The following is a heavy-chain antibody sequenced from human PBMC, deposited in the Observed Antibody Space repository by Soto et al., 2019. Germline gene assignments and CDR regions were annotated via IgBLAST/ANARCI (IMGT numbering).Heavy chain of an antibody. D-gene: IGHD6-13*01. V-gene: IGHV3-9*01. CDR2: ISWNSGSI. CDR3: AKDSTISAAGWFDP. J-gene: IGHJ5*02. Sequence: PGGSLRLSCAASGFTFDDYAMHWVRQAPGKGLGWVSGISWNSGSIGYADSVKGRFTISRDNAKNSLYLQMNTLRPEDTALYYCAKDSTISAAGWFDPWGQGTLVTVSS. CDR1: GFTFDDYA.